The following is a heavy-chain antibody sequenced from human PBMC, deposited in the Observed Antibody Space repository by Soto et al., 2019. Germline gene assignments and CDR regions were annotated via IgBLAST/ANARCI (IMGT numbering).Heavy chain of an antibody. CDR3: ARDGRLGYYYDSSGYFRDFQH. Sequence: ASVKVSCKASGYTFTSYGISWVRQAPGQGLEWMGWISAYNGNTNYAQKLQGRVTMTTDTSMSTAYMELRSLRSDDTAVYYCARDGRLGYYYDSSGYFRDFQHWGQGTLVTVSS. V-gene: IGHV1-18*01. CDR1: GYTFTSYG. CDR2: ISAYNGNT. D-gene: IGHD3-22*01. J-gene: IGHJ1*01.